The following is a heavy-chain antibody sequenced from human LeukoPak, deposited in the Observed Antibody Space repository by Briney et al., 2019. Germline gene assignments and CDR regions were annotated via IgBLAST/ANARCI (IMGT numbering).Heavy chain of an antibody. V-gene: IGHV3-7*01. CDR3: AKEGAYPIITYDS. CDR1: GFTFSRYW. CDR2: IKRDGNEK. D-gene: IGHD3-10*01. J-gene: IGHJ5*01. Sequence: GGSLRLSCAASGFTFSRYWMNWVRQAPGKGLEWVANIKRDGNEKNYVDSVKGRFSISRDNAKNSLYLQMDSLRAEDTAVYYCAKEGAYPIITYDSWGQGAPVTVSS.